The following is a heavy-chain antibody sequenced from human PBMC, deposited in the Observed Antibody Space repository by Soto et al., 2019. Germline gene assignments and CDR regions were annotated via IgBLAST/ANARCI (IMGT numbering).Heavy chain of an antibody. CDR2: ISSNGGST. Sequence: GGSLRLSCSASGFTFSSYAMHWVRQAPGKGLEYVSAISSNGGSTYYADSVRGRFTISRDNSKDTLYLQMSSLRAEDTAVYYCVRYSLNWYFDLWGRGTLVTVSS. CDR3: VRYSLNWYFDL. V-gene: IGHV3-64D*08. CDR1: GFTFSSYA. D-gene: IGHD5-18*01. J-gene: IGHJ2*01.